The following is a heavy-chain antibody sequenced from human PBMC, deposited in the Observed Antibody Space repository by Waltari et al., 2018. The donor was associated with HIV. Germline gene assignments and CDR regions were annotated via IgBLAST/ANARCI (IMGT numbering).Heavy chain of an antibody. Sequence: VQLLESGGGLVQPGGSLRLSCAASGIIISTYAMSWVRQAPGKGLEWVSAIRGDGAGTFYVDSVKGRFTVSRDSSKNTLHLQMSSLRVEDTALYYCAVRTVGSTYYWGQGTLVTVSS. CDR2: IRGDGAGT. J-gene: IGHJ4*02. CDR3: AVRTVGSTYY. D-gene: IGHD1-26*01. V-gene: IGHV3-23*01. CDR1: GIIISTYA.